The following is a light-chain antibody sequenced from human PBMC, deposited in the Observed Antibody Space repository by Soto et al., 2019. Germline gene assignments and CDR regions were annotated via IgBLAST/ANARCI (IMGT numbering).Light chain of an antibody. Sequence: IQMTQSPSSLSASVGGRVTITCRASQTSSSYLNWYQQTPGSVPALLISAASTLQSGVESRFSGSGSGTDCTLTISSLQPEDFATYYCQQSYSRPYTFGQGTKLEIK. CDR3: QQSYSRPYT. J-gene: IGKJ2*01. CDR1: QTSSSY. CDR2: AAS. V-gene: IGKV1-39*01.